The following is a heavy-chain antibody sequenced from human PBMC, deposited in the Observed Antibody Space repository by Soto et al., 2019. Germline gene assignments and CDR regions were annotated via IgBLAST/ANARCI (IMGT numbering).Heavy chain of an antibody. D-gene: IGHD6-19*01. CDR3: ARDGSSGWYLNGFDP. Sequence: SVKVSCKASGGTFSSYAISWVRQAPGQGLEWMGGIIPIFGTANYAQKFQGRVTITADESTSTAYMELSSLRSEDTAVYYCARDGSSGWYLNGFDPWGQGTLVTVSS. CDR1: GGTFSSYA. V-gene: IGHV1-69*13. J-gene: IGHJ5*02. CDR2: IIPIFGTA.